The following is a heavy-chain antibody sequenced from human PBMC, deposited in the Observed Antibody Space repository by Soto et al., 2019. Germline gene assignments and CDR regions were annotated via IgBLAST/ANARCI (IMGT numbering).Heavy chain of an antibody. V-gene: IGHV1-69*13. Sequence: GASVKVSCKASGGTFSSYAISWVRQAPGQGLEWMGGIIPIFGTANYAQKFQGRVTITADESTSTAYMELSSLRSEDTAVYYCARDGMKWYYGSGSKYYFDYWGQGTLVTVSS. CDR3: ARDGMKWYYGSGSKYYFDY. CDR1: GGTFSSYA. CDR2: IIPIFGTA. J-gene: IGHJ4*02. D-gene: IGHD3-10*01.